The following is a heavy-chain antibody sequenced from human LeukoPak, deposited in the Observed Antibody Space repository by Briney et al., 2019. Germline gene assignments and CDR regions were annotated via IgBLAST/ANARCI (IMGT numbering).Heavy chain of an antibody. CDR3: ARGVNSGYFDY. Sequence: SETLSLTCAVSGGSIRSSNWWSWVRQPPGKGLEWIGEIYHSGSTNYNPSLKSRVTISVDTSKNQFSLKLTSVTAADTAVYYCARGVNSGYFDYWGQGTLVTVSS. D-gene: IGHD1-26*01. CDR2: IYHSGST. V-gene: IGHV4-4*02. J-gene: IGHJ4*02. CDR1: GGSIRSSNW.